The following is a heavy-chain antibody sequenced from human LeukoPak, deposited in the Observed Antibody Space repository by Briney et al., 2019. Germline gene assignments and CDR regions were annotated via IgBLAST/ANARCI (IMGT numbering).Heavy chain of an antibody. CDR1: GGSISSYY. CDR2: IYHSGST. V-gene: IGHV4-59*12. CDR3: ARASWGFGAFDI. Sequence: SETLSLTCTVSGGSISSYYWSWIRQPPGKGLEWIGYIYHSGSTNYNPSLKSRVTMSVDTSKNQFSLKLSSVTAADTAVYYCARASWGFGAFDIWGQGTMVTVSS. J-gene: IGHJ3*02. D-gene: IGHD7-27*01.